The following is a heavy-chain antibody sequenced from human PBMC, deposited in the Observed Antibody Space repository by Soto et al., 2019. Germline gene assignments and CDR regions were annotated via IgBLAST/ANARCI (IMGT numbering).Heavy chain of an antibody. CDR1: RLTFSPYW. J-gene: IGHJ4*02. CDR2: IKEDGSVK. Sequence: GGSLRLSCEGFRLTFSPYWMTWVRQAPGKGLEWVASIKEDGSVKNYADSVKGRFTVSRDNVKRAMFLQMTSVRVDDTAVYFCARDVSSEYASILDVWGRGARVTVSS. V-gene: IGHV3-7*03. D-gene: IGHD3-3*01. CDR3: ARDVSSEYASILDV.